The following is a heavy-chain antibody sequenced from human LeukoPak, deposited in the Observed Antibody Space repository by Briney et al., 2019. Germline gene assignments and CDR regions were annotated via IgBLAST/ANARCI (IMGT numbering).Heavy chain of an antibody. CDR3: ASRSLVGSHFDY. J-gene: IGHJ4*02. V-gene: IGHV4-59*08. D-gene: IGHD1-26*01. Sequence: SETLSLTCTVSGGSISSYYWGWIRQPPGKGLEWIGYIYYSGSTNYNPSLKSRVTISVDTSKNQFSLKLSSVTAADTAVYYCASRSLVGSHFDYWGQGTLVTVSS. CDR2: IYYSGST. CDR1: GGSISSYY.